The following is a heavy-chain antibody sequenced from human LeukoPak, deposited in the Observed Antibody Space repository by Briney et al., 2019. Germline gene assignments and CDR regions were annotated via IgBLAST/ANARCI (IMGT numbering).Heavy chain of an antibody. J-gene: IGHJ4*02. CDR1: GGSISSGGYY. CDR2: IYYSGST. CDR3: ARDHGYNSGFDY. V-gene: IGHV4-31*03. D-gene: IGHD5-24*01. Sequence: SETLSLTCTVSGGSISSGGYYWSWIRQHPGKGLEWIGYIYYSGSTYYNPSLKSRVTISVDTTKNQFSLQLNSVTPEDTAVYYCARDHGYNSGFDYWGQGTLVTVSS.